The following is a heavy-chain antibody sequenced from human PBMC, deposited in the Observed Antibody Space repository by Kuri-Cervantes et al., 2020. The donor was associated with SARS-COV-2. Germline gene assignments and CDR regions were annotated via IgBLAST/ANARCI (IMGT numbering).Heavy chain of an antibody. Sequence: SETLSLTCTVSGGSISSSSYYWGWIRQPPGKGLEWIGSIYYSGSTNYNPSLKSRVTISVDTSKNQFSLKLSSVTAADTAVYYCARVYYDSSGYYEVRYFDYWGQGTLVTVTS. V-gene: IGHV4-39*07. J-gene: IGHJ4*02. D-gene: IGHD3-22*01. CDR3: ARVYYDSSGYYEVRYFDY. CDR2: IYYSGST. CDR1: GGSISSSSYY.